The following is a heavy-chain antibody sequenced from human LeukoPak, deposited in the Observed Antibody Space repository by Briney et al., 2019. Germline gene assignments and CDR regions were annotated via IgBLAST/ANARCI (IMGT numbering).Heavy chain of an antibody. CDR3: ARAPPWGWGSSSRYWYFDL. V-gene: IGHV4-59*01. D-gene: IGHD7-27*01. CDR1: GDSISNYY. Sequence: PSETLSLTCTVSGDSISNYYWSWIRQPPGKGLEWIGYIYYSGSTNYNPSLKSRVTISVDTSKNQFSLKLSSVTAADTAVYYCARAPPWGWGSSSRYWYFDLWGRGTLVTVSS. J-gene: IGHJ2*01. CDR2: IYYSGST.